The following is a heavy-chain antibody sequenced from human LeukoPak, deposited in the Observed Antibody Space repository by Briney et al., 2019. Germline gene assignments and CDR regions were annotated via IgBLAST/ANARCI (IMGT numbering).Heavy chain of an antibody. CDR1: GFTFSNYG. J-gene: IGHJ6*03. CDR3: AKDLSDGYGGGYYYMDV. V-gene: IGHV3-33*05. D-gene: IGHD3-16*02. CDR2: ISYDGSNE. Sequence: PGGSLRLSCAASGFTFSNYGIHWVRQAPGKGLEWVAVISYDGSNEYYADSVKGRFTISRDNSKNTLYLQMNSLRAEDTAVYYCAKDLSDGYGGGYYYMDVWGKGTTVTVSS.